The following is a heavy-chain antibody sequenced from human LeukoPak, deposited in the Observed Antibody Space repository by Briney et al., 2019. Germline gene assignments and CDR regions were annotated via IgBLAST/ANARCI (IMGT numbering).Heavy chain of an antibody. CDR1: GFTFSSYS. J-gene: IGHJ4*02. CDR2: ISSSSSYI. Sequence: GGSLRLSCAASGFTFSSYSMNWVRQAPGKGLEGVSSISSSSSYIYYADSVKGRFTISRDNAKNSLYLQMNSLRAEDTAVYYCARAGVYYYDSSGYPITDYWGQGTLVTVSS. CDR3: ARAGVYYYDSSGYPITDY. V-gene: IGHV3-21*01. D-gene: IGHD3-22*01.